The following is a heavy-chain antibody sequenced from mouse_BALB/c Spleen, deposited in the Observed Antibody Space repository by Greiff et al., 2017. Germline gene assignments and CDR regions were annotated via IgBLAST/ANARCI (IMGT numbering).Heavy chain of an antibody. CDR1: GFTFSSYG. V-gene: IGHV5-6*01. CDR3: ARRYEPLFFAY. J-gene: IGHJ3*01. Sequence: EVQLVESGGDLVKPGGSLKLSCAASGFTFSSYGMSWVRQTPDKRLEWVATISSGGSYTYYPDSVKGRFTISRDNAKNTLYLQMSSLKSEDTAMYYCARRYEPLFFAYWGQGTLVTVSA. D-gene: IGHD2-3*01. CDR2: ISSGGSYT.